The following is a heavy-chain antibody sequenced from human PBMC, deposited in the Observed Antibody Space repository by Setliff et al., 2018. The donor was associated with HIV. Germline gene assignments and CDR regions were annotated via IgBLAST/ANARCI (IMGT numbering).Heavy chain of an antibody. Sequence: SETLSLTCTVSGGSISSYYWSWIRQPPGKGLEWIGYIYYSGSTNYNPSLKSRVTISVDTSKNQFSLKLSSVTAADTAVYYCTRVPSYYDILTGAHYYYYYYMDVWGKGTTVTVSS. V-gene: IGHV4-59*01. CDR3: TRVPSYYDILTGAHYYYYYYMDV. CDR2: IYYSGST. J-gene: IGHJ6*03. D-gene: IGHD3-9*01. CDR1: GGSISSYY.